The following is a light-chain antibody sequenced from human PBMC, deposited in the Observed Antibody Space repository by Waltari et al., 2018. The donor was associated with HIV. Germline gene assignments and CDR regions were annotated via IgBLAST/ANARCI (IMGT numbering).Light chain of an antibody. J-gene: IGKJ4*01. CDR1: QSIINN. CDR2: AAS. CDR3: QQYNNWPLT. V-gene: IGKV3-15*01. Sequence: EIVMTQSPATLSVSPGERATLSCRASQSIINNLAWYQHKPGQAPRLLISAASTRATGFPARFSGSGLVTEFTLTISSLQSEDSAVYYCQQYNNWPLTFGGGTKVEIK.